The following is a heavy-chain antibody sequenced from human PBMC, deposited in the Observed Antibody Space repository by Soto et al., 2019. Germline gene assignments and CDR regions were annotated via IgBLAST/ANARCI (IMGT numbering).Heavy chain of an antibody. CDR2: MNPNSGNT. J-gene: IGHJ4*02. CDR1: GYTFTSYD. CDR3: AREHGFYALDY. Sequence: QVQLVQSGAEVKKPGASVKVCCKDSGYTFTSYDINWVRQANGQGIEWMGWMNPNSGNTVYAQKLQGRDTMTRNTSISTSYMELSSLRSEDTAVFYCAREHGFYALDYWGQVTLVTVSS. V-gene: IGHV1-8*01. D-gene: IGHD4-17*01.